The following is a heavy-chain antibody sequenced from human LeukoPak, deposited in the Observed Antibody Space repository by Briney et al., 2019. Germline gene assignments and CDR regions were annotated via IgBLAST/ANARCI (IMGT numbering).Heavy chain of an antibody. CDR3: ADPTPRGTSDI. Sequence: GGSLRLSCAASGFTFSSYWMSWVRQTPGKGLEWVGLIKNKASRYTTQYAPSVRGRFTISRDDSRNSVYLQMNSLRTEDTAVYYCADPTPRGTSDIWGRGTMVTVSS. D-gene: IGHD4-17*01. CDR2: IKNKASRYTT. V-gene: IGHV3-72*01. J-gene: IGHJ3*02. CDR1: GFTFSSYW.